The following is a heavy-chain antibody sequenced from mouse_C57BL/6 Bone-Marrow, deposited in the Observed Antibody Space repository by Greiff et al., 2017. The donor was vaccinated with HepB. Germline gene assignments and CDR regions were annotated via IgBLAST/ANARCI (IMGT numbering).Heavy chain of an antibody. D-gene: IGHD2-4*01. Sequence: EVQRVESGGGLVQPKGSLKLSCAASGFTFNTYAMHWVRQAQGTGLEWVARIRSKSSNYATYYADSVKDRFTISRDDSQRILYLLMNNLKTDDTAMYDCVRDGGLGAWFAYWGQGTLVTVSA. V-gene: IGHV10-3*01. CDR1: GFTFNTYA. CDR2: IRSKSSNYAT. CDR3: VRDGGLGAWFAY. J-gene: IGHJ3*01.